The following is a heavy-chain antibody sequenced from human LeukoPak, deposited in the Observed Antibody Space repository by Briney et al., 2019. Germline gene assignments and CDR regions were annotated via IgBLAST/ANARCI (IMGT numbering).Heavy chain of an antibody. V-gene: IGHV1-2*02. CDR1: GHTFTGYY. CDR2: INPNSGGT. J-gene: IGHJ5*02. CDR3: ARGRVIVGATTMDWFDP. D-gene: IGHD1-26*01. Sequence: ASVKVSCKASGHTFTGYYIHWVRQAPGQGLEWMGWINPNSGGTNYAEKFQGRVTMTRDTSLSTAYMELSSLTSDDTAVYYCARGRVIVGATTMDWFDPWGQGTLVTVSS.